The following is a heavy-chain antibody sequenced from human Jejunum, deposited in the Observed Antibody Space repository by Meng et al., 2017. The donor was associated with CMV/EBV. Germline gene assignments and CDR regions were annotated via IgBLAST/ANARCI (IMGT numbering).Heavy chain of an antibody. J-gene: IGHJ6*02. Sequence: ASGLSVSNSYMNWVRQAPGKGLEWVSVIYSSGRTFYADSVKGRFTVSRDSSQNTVFLQMNNLRGEDTAIYYCARPSTPSYYYGTDVWGQGTTVTV. V-gene: IGHV3-53*01. CDR2: IYSSGRT. D-gene: IGHD2/OR15-2a*01. CDR1: GLSVSNSY. CDR3: ARPSTPSYYYGTDV.